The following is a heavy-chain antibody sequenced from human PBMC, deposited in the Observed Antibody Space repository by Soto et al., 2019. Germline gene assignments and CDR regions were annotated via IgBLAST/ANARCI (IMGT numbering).Heavy chain of an antibody. CDR3: ARGGGSTFNWFDP. CDR2: LYYSGNT. D-gene: IGHD2-15*01. Sequence: QLQLQESGPGLVKPSETLSLTCTVSGGSISSFNYFWGWIRQPPGKGLEWIGSLYYSGNTYYNPSLPSRVTISVDTSKKQCTLTLRSVTAADTPVYYCARGGGSTFNWFDPWGQGTLVTVSP. CDR1: GGSISSFNYF. J-gene: IGHJ5*02. V-gene: IGHV4-39*01.